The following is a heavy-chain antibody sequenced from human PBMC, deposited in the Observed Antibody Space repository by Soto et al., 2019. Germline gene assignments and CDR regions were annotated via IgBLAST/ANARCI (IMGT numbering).Heavy chain of an antibody. CDR2: IYHSGST. CDR3: ARVAVAGHYYYGMDV. J-gene: IGHJ6*02. Sequence: XETLSLTCAVSGGSISSSNWWSWVRQPPGKGLEWIGEIYHSGSTNYNPSLKSRVTISVDKSKNQFSLKLSSVTAADTAVYYCARVAVAGHYYYGMDVWGQGTTVTVS. CDR1: GGSISSSNW. V-gene: IGHV4-4*02. D-gene: IGHD6-19*01.